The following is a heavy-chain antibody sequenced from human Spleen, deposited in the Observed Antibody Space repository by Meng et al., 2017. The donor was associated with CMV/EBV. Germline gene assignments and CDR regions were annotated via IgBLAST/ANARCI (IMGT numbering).Heavy chain of an antibody. CDR1: GFTFSDYY. V-gene: IGHV3-11*04. J-gene: IGHJ5*02. CDR3: ARELGYCSSTSCHAQGFWFDP. D-gene: IGHD2-2*01. Sequence: GESLKISCAASGFTFSDYYMSWIRPAPGKGLEWVSYISSSGSTIYYADSVKGRFTISRDNAKNSLYLQMNSLRAEDTAVYYCARELGYCSSTSCHAQGFWFDPWDQGTLVTVSS. CDR2: ISSSGSTI.